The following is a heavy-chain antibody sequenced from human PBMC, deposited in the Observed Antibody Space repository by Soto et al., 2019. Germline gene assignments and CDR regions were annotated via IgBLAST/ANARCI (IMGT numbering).Heavy chain of an antibody. D-gene: IGHD3-22*01. V-gene: IGHV1-69*13. J-gene: IGHJ5*02. CDR2: IIPIFGTA. CDR1: GGTFSSYA. Sequence: SVKVSCKASGGTFSSYAISWVRQAPGQGLEWMGGIIPIFGTANYAQKFQGRVTITADESTSTAYMELSSLRSEDTAVYYCARGGLTMIVVVPNWFDPWGQGTLVTV. CDR3: ARGGLTMIVVVPNWFDP.